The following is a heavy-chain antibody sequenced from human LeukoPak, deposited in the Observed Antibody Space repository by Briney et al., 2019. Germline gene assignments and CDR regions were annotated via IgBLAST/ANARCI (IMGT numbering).Heavy chain of an antibody. CDR2: ISAYNGNT. CDR1: GYTFTSYG. J-gene: IGHJ4*02. V-gene: IGHV1-18*01. CDR3: ARVNIVVVPAAPGGALPSEGDY. D-gene: IGHD2-2*01. Sequence: ASVKVSYKASGYTFTSYGISWVRQAPGQGLEWMGWISAYNGNTNYAQKFQGRVTITADESTSTAYMELSSLRSEDTAVYYCARVNIVVVPAAPGGALPSEGDYWGQGTLVTVSS.